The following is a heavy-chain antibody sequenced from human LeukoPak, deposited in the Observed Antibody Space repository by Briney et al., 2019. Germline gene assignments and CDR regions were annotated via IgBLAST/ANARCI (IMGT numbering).Heavy chain of an antibody. J-gene: IGHJ4*02. CDR2: ISGSGGST. D-gene: IGHD5-24*01. Sequence: GGSLRLSCAASGFTFSSYAMSWVRQAPGKGLEWVSAISGSGGSTYYADSVKGRFTISRDNSKNTPYLQMNSLRAEDTAVYYCAKDGMATPYRGPFDYWGQGTLVTVSS. V-gene: IGHV3-23*01. CDR1: GFTFSSYA. CDR3: AKDGMATPYRGPFDY.